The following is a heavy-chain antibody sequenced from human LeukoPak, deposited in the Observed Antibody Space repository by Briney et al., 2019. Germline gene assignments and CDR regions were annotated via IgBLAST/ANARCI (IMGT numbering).Heavy chain of an antibody. J-gene: IGHJ5*02. CDR3: ARVGCSRTSCYDTRWFDP. CDR2: IFSNGDT. V-gene: IGHV3-53*01. D-gene: IGHD2-2*01. Sequence: GRTLRLSCTASEFTVSRNYMLWVRQAPGKGLEWVSLIFSNGDTHYADSVKGRFTISRDNTKNSVFLQMDSLRGDDTAVYYCARVGCSRTSCYDTRWFDPWGQGTLVTVSS. CDR1: EFTVSRNY.